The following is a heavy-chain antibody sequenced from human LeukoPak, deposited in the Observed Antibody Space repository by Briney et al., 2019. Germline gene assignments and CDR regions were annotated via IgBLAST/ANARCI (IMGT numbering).Heavy chain of an antibody. CDR2: RKADGSEK. V-gene: IGHV3-7*05. J-gene: IGHJ4*02. CDR1: GLSLSTNW. Sequence: AGSLSLSWAVSGLSLSTNWTSWVRPPPGKGLGRITNRKADGSEKYNVDAVKGRFTISRENTKNTLYLQMNCLRAEDTAGYYCERDNWPFDYWGQGTLITVSS. CDR3: ERDNWPFDY.